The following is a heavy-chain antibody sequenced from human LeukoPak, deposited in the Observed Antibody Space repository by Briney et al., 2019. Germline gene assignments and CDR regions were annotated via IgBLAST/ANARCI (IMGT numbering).Heavy chain of an antibody. CDR1: GFTFSSYW. D-gene: IGHD4-17*01. CDR2: IKQDGSEK. Sequence: GGSLRLSCAASGFTFSSYWMSWVRQAPGKGLEWVANIKQDGSEKYYVDSVKGRFTISRDNAKNSLYLQMNSLRAEDTAVYYCARTALDRIGPDYGDYRGAFDYWGQGTLVTVSS. V-gene: IGHV3-7*01. J-gene: IGHJ4*02. CDR3: ARTALDRIGPDYGDYRGAFDY.